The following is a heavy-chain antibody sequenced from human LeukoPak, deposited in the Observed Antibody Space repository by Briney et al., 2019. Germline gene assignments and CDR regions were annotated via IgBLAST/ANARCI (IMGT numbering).Heavy chain of an antibody. CDR3: AKDGGSDPDSFDI. J-gene: IGHJ3*02. CDR2: IRSDGSNK. Sequence: GGSLRLSCAGSGFSFSSYGMHWVRQAPGKGLEWMAFIRSDGSNKYYADSVKGRFTISRDNTTNSLYLQMNSLRAEDTAVYYCAKDGGSDPDSFDIWGQGTMVTVSS. CDR1: GFSFSSYG. D-gene: IGHD2-15*01. V-gene: IGHV3-30*02.